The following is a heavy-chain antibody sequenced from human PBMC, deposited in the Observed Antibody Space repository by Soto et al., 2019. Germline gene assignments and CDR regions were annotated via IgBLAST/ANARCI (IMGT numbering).Heavy chain of an antibody. D-gene: IGHD5-18*01. V-gene: IGHV1-69*01. CDR1: GGTFSSYA. J-gene: IGHJ4*02. CDR3: ARGHIGTKYTYGYGHSDY. Sequence: QVQLVQSGAEVKKPGSSVKVSCKASGGTFSSYAISWVRQAPGQGLEWMGGIIPIFGTANYAQKFQGRVTITAHESTSTAYMELSILRSEDTAVYYCARGHIGTKYTYGYGHSDYWGQGTLVTVSS. CDR2: IIPIFGTA.